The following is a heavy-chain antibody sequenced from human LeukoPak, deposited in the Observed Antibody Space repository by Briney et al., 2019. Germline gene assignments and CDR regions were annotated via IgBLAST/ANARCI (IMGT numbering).Heavy chain of an antibody. Sequence: ASVKVSCKASGYTFTGYYMHWVRQAPGQGLEWMGWINPNSGGTNYAQKFQGRVTMTRDTSISTAYMELSRLRSDDTAVYYCARHRRITMIVVVIDYWGQGTLVTVSS. J-gene: IGHJ4*02. CDR3: ARHRRITMIVVVIDY. D-gene: IGHD3-22*01. CDR1: GYTFTGYY. CDR2: INPNSGGT. V-gene: IGHV1-2*02.